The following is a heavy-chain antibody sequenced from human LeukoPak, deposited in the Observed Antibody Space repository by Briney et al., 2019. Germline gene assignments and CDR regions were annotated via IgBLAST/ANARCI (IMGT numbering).Heavy chain of an antibody. D-gene: IGHD1-1*01. V-gene: IGHV4-61*02. CDR3: ARGNWNDVVGYYFDY. J-gene: IGHJ4*02. Sequence: PSQTLSLTCTVSGGSISSGSYYWSWIRQPAGKGLEWIGRIYTSGSTNYNPSLKSRVTISVDTSKNQFSLKLSSVTAEDTAVYYCARGNWNDVVGYYFDYWGQGTLVTVSS. CDR2: IYTSGST. CDR1: GGSISSGSYY.